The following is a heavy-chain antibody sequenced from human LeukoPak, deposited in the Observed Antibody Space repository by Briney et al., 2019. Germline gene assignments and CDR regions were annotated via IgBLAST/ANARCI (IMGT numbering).Heavy chain of an antibody. V-gene: IGHV4-31*03. CDR1: GGSISSGGYY. CDR3: ARSGGMNDSSGYYYDPYFDY. D-gene: IGHD3-22*01. CDR2: IYYSGST. J-gene: IGHJ4*02. Sequence: PSETLSLTCTVSGGSISSGGYYWSWIRQHPGTGLEWIGYIYYSGSTYYNPSLKSRVTISVDTSKNQFSLKLSSVTAADTAVYCCARSGGMNDSSGYYYDPYFDYWGQGTLVTVSS.